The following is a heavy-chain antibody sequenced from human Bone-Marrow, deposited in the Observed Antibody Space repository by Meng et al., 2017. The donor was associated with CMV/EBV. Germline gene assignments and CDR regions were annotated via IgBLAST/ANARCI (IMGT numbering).Heavy chain of an antibody. J-gene: IGHJ5*01. V-gene: IGHV4-34*01. D-gene: IGHD2-2*01. CDR3: ARVTIVGVPAAIQAYNWFDP. CDR1: GGSFSGYY. CDR2: INDSGST. Sequence: ESLKISCAVYGGSFSGYYWSWLRQPPGKGLEWIGEINDSGSTNYNPSLRSRVTISVDTSNTQLSLKLNSVTAADTAVDYCARVTIVGVPAAIQAYNWFDPWGQGTLVTVSS.